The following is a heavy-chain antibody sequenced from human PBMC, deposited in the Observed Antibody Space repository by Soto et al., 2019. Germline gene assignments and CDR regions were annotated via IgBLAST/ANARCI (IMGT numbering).Heavy chain of an antibody. Sequence: SGPTLVNPTETLTLTCTVSGFSLSNARMGVSWIRQPPGKALEWLAHIFSNDEKSYSTSLKSRLTISKDTSKSQVVLTMTNMDPVNTAKYYGEVILEEKGFDSYYLAHGAKETLFPVSS. V-gene: IGHV2-26*01. D-gene: IGHD3-9*01. CDR1: GFSLSNARMG. CDR3: EVILEEKGFDSYYLAH. CDR2: IFSNDEK. J-gene: IGHJ4*02.